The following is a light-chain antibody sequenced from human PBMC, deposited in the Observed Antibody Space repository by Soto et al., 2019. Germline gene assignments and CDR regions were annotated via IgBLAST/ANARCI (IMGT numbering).Light chain of an antibody. V-gene: IGKV1-5*03. Sequence: DIQMTQSPSTLSASVGDRVTITCRASQSSRSWLAWYQQRPGKAPKLLIYQASSLEIGVPSRFSGSGSGTEFTLTISSLQPDDFATYYCQQYNSYPWTFGQGTKVEIK. J-gene: IGKJ1*01. CDR3: QQYNSYPWT. CDR2: QAS. CDR1: QSSRSW.